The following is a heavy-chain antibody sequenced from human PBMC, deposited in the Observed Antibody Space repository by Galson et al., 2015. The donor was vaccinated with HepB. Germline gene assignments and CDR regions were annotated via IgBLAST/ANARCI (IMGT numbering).Heavy chain of an antibody. CDR2: ISAYNGNT. V-gene: IGHV1-18*01. CDR1: RYTFTSYT. CDR3: ASTGYDILTGYYY. D-gene: IGHD3-9*01. Sequence: SVKVSCKVSRYTFTSYTISWVRQAPGQGLEWMGWISAYNGNTNYAQNLQGRVTMTTDTSTFTAYMELRSLRSDDTAVYYCASTGYDILTGYYYWGQGTLVTVSS. J-gene: IGHJ4*02.